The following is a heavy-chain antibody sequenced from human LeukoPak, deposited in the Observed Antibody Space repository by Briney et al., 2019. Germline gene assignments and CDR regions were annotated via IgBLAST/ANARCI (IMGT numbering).Heavy chain of an antibody. J-gene: IGHJ3*02. Sequence: PGGSLRLSCAASGFTLSSYWMHWVRQAPGKGLVWVSRINSDGSSTSYADSVKGRFTISRDNAKNTLYLQMNSLRAEDTAVYYCAKDAQGATLFAFDIWGQGTMVTVSS. V-gene: IGHV3-74*01. CDR3: AKDAQGATLFAFDI. D-gene: IGHD1-26*01. CDR2: INSDGSST. CDR1: GFTLSSYW.